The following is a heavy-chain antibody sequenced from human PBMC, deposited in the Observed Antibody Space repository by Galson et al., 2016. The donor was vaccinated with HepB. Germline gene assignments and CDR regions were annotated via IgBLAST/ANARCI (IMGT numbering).Heavy chain of an antibody. V-gene: IGHV5-51*01. Sequence: QSGAEVKRPGESLKISCKGSGYSFSTDWIGWVRQMPGTGLEWMAIIYPDDSDTTYSPSFQGQVPISADKSISTAYLQWNSLKASDTAMYYCARRTDRSGYSDGLYWYFDLWGRGTLVTVSS. D-gene: IGHD3-22*01. J-gene: IGHJ2*01. CDR2: IYPDDSDT. CDR1: GYSFSTDW. CDR3: ARRTDRSGYSDGLYWYFDL.